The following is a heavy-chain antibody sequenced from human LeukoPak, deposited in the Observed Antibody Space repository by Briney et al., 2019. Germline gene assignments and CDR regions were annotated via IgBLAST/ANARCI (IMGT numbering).Heavy chain of an antibody. CDR3: ASSGRPYYYYYYMDV. CDR2: IYTSGST. J-gene: IGHJ6*03. V-gene: IGHV4-4*09. D-gene: IGHD1-26*01. Sequence: LETLSLTCTVSGGSISSYYWSWIRQPPGRGLEWIGYIYTSGSTNYNPSLKSRVTISVDTSKNQFSLKLSSVTAADTAVYYCASSGRPYYYYYYMDVWGKGTTVTVSS. CDR1: GGSISSYY.